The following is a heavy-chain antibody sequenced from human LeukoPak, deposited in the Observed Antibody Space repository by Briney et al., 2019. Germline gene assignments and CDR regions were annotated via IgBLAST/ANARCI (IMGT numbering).Heavy chain of an antibody. CDR3: ARLRSITMVRGVPKKTYNWFDP. V-gene: IGHV4-34*01. CDR2: INHSGST. Sequence: SETLSLTCAVYGGSFSGYYWSWIRQPPGKGLEWIGEINHSGSTNYDPSLKSRVTISVDTSKNQFSLKLSSVTAADTAVYYCARLRSITMVRGVPKKTYNWFDPWGQGTLVTVSS. D-gene: IGHD3-10*01. CDR1: GGSFSGYY. J-gene: IGHJ5*02.